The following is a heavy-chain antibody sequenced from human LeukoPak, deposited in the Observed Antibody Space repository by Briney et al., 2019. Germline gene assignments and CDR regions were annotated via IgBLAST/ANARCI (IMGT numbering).Heavy chain of an antibody. D-gene: IGHD6-25*01. CDR2: IYYSGST. J-gene: IGHJ4*02. Sequence: KPSETLSLTCTVSGGSISSSSYYWGWIRQPPGKGLEWVGSIYYSGSTYYNPSLKSRVTISVDTSKNQFSLKLSSVTAADTAVYYCAGHSSGGGTPSDYWGQGTLVTVSS. CDR1: GGSISSSSYY. CDR3: AGHSSGGGTPSDY. V-gene: IGHV4-39*01.